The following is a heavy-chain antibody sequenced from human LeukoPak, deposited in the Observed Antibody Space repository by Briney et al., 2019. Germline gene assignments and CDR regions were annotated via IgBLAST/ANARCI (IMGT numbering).Heavy chain of an antibody. Sequence: GSLRLSCRASAFIFSNHGMRWVRQAPGKGLGWVSFIRYDGSRKYYADSVKGRFTISRDNSKNTLDLQMSSLTTGDTAVYYCARGNSAGWYEYMDVWGKGTTVIVSS. V-gene: IGHV3-30*02. CDR3: ARGNSAGWYEYMDV. D-gene: IGHD6-19*01. J-gene: IGHJ6*03. CDR2: IRYDGSRK. CDR1: AFIFSNHG.